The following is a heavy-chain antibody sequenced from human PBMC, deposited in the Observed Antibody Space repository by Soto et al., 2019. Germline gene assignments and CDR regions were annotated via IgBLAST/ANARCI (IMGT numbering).Heavy chain of an antibody. Sequence: QVQLVQSGAEVKKPGSSVKVFCKASGGTFSNYTISWVRQAPGQGLEWMGGIIPVFGTTDYEQKFQGRVTITADGSTSAAYMKLSSLISADTAVYYCARSSPYIVVRKPTGHKDYYGMEAWGKGTTVTVSS. V-gene: IGHV1-69*01. CDR2: IIPVFGTT. J-gene: IGHJ6*04. D-gene: IGHD2-2*01. CDR3: ARSSPYIVVRKPTGHKDYYGMEA. CDR1: GGTFSNYT.